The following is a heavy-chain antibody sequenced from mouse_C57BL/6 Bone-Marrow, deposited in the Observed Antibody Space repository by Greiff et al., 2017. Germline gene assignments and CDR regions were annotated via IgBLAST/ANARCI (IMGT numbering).Heavy chain of an antibody. CDR1: GFTFSDYG. CDR2: ISSGSSTI. CDR3: ARDYYGSSSYFDY. J-gene: IGHJ2*01. Sequence: EVKRVESGGGLVKPGGSLKLSCAASGFTFSDYGMHWVRQAPEQGLEWVAYISSGSSTIYYADTVKGRFIVSRDNAKNTLFLQMTSLRSEDTAMYYCARDYYGSSSYFDYWGQGTTLTVSS. V-gene: IGHV5-17*01. D-gene: IGHD1-1*01.